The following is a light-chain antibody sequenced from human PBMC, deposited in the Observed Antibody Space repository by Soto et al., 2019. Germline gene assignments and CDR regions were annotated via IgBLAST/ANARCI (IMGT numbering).Light chain of an antibody. J-gene: IGLJ3*02. V-gene: IGLV1-40*01. Sequence: QSVLTQPPSVFGAPGQRVTIPCTGSSSNIGAGYDVHWYQQVPGAPPKLIIYDNVNRPSGVTDRFSGSRSGTSASLAITGLRAEDEADYYCCSYGGSYTWVFGGGTKVTVL. CDR3: CSYGGSYTWV. CDR2: DNV. CDR1: SSNIGAGYD.